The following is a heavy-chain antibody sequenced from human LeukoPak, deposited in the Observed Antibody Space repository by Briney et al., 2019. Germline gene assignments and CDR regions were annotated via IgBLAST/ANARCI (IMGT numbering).Heavy chain of an antibody. V-gene: IGHV3-21*01. Sequence: GGSLRLSCAASGFTFSSYSMNWVRQAPGKGLEWVSSISSSSSYIYYADSVKGRFTISRDNAENSLYLQMNSLRAEDTAVYYCARKQQLVRGADHWGQGTLVTVSS. CDR2: ISSSSSYI. D-gene: IGHD6-13*01. CDR1: GFTFSSYS. CDR3: ARKQQLVRGADH. J-gene: IGHJ4*02.